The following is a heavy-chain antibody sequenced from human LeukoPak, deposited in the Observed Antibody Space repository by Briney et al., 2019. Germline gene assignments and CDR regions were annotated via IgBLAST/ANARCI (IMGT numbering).Heavy chain of an antibody. CDR2: VSGYNGIT. Sequence: ASVKVSCKASGYTFTYYGINWVRLAPGQGLAWMGWVSGYNGITRFAQNFQGRLTMTTDTSTSTAYMELRRLRSDDTAVYYCAREVDSSMVNAFDIWGQGTLVTVSS. D-gene: IGHD5-18*01. CDR3: AREVDSSMVNAFDI. CDR1: GYTFTYYG. V-gene: IGHV1-18*01. J-gene: IGHJ3*02.